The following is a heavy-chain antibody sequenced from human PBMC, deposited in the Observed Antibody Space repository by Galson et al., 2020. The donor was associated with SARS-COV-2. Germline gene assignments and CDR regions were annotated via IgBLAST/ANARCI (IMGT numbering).Heavy chain of an antibody. V-gene: IGHV4-59*01. CDR3: ARGGIVVVTASRFDY. CDR2: IYYSGST. Sequence: SETLSLTCTVSGGSISSYYWSWIRQPPGKGLEWIGYIYYSGSTNYNPSLKSRVTISVDTSKNQFSLKLSSVTAADTAVYYCARGGIVVVTASRFDYWGQGTLVTVSS. D-gene: IGHD2-21*02. CDR1: GGSISSYY. J-gene: IGHJ4*02.